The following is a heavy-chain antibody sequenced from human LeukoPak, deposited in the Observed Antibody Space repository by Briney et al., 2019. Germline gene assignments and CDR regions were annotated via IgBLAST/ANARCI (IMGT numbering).Heavy chain of an antibody. J-gene: IGHJ5*02. CDR2: INHSGST. V-gene: IGHV4-34*01. CDR1: GGSFSGYY. CDR3: ARSTIFGVSDP. D-gene: IGHD3-3*01. Sequence: SETLSLTCAVYGGSFSGYYWSWIRQPPGKGLEWIGEINHSGSTNYNPSLKSRVTISVDTSKNQFSLKLSSVTAADTAVYYCARSTIFGVSDPWGQGTLVTVSS.